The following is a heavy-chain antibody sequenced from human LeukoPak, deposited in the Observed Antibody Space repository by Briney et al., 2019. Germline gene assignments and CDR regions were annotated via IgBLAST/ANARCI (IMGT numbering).Heavy chain of an antibody. V-gene: IGHV3-11*04. D-gene: IGHD6-13*01. CDR2: ISSSGSTI. J-gene: IGHJ4*02. CDR1: GFTFSDYY. CDR3: ARDHRGTTTQAAAEDY. Sequence: GGSLRLSCAASGFTFSDYYMSWIRQAPGKGLEWVSYISSSGSTIYYADSVKGRFTISRDNAKNSLYLQMNSLRAEDTAVYYCARDHRGTTTQAAAEDYWGQGTLVTVSS.